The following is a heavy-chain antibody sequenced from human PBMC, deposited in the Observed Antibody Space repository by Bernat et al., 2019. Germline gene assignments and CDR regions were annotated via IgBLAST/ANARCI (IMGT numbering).Heavy chain of an antibody. V-gene: IGHV1-18*04. D-gene: IGHD5-12*01. CDR3: ARDLWMATIVGDAFDI. Sequence: QVQLVQSGAEVKKPGASVKVSCKASGYTFTSYGISWVRQAPGQGLEWMGWISAYNGNTNYAQKLQGRVTMTTDTTTSTAYMELRSLRSGDAAGYYCARDLWMATIVGDAFDIWGQVTMVTVSS. J-gene: IGHJ3*02. CDR2: ISAYNGNT. CDR1: GYTFTSYG.